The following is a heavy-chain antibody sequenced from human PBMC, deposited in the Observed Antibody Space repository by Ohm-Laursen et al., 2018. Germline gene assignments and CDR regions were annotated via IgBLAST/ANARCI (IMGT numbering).Heavy chain of an antibody. CDR2: TRNKANRYTT. CDR3: VRVAYPIVGASLFDY. CDR1: GFTFSDHY. D-gene: IGHD1-26*01. V-gene: IGHV3-72*01. Sequence: GSLRLSCAASGFTFSDHYMDWVRQAPGKGLEWVGRTRNKANRYTTEYAASVKGRFTISRDDSKNSLYLQMNSLKTEDTAVYYCVRVAYPIVGASLFDYWGQGALVTVSS. J-gene: IGHJ4*02.